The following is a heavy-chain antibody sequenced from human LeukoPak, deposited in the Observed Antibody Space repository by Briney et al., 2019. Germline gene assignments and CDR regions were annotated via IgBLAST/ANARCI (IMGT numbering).Heavy chain of an antibody. D-gene: IGHD5/OR15-5a*01. Sequence: GGSLRLSCAASGFTFDDYAMHWVRQTPGKGLEWVSGISWNSGSIDYADSVKGRFTISRDNAKNSLYLQMNSLRTEDTALYYCAKDMQSVQFHYCDYWGQGTLVTVSS. V-gene: IGHV3-9*01. J-gene: IGHJ4*02. CDR1: GFTFDDYA. CDR3: AKDMQSVQFHYCDY. CDR2: ISWNSGSI.